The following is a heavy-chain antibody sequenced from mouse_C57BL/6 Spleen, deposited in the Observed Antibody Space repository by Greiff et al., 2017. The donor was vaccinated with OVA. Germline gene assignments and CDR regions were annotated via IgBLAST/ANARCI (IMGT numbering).Heavy chain of an antibody. J-gene: IGHJ3*01. Sequence: QVQLQQSGPGLVQPSQSLSITCTVSGFSLTSYGVHWVRQSPGKGLEWLGVIWRDGSTDYNAAFISRLSISKDNSKSQVFFKMNRLQADDTATYYCARGGLRRCAWFAYWGQGTLVTVSA. D-gene: IGHD2-4*01. CDR2: IWRDGST. V-gene: IGHV2-2*01. CDR1: GFSLTSYG. CDR3: ARGGLRRCAWFAY.